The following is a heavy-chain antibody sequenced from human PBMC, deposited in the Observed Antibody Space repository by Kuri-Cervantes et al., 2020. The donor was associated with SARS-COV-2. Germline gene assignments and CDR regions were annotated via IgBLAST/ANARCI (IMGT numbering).Heavy chain of an antibody. J-gene: IGHJ4*02. V-gene: IGHV4-59*12. Sequence: SETLSLTCTVSGGSISSYYRSWTRQPPGKGLEWIRNNYYSGITNSNPSLKSRVTISVDTSKNQFSLKLSSVTAADTAVYYWARGGGSFYFDYWGQGTLVTVSS. D-gene: IGHD1-26*01. CDR1: GGSISSYY. CDR2: NYYSGIT. CDR3: ARGGGSFYFDY.